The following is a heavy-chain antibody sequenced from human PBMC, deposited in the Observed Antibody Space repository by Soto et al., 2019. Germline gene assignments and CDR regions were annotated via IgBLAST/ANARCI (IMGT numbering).Heavy chain of an antibody. Sequence: SETLSLTCTVSGGSISSYYWSWIRQPPGKGLEWIGYIYYSGSTNYNPSLKSRVTISVDTSKNQFSLKLSSVTAPDTAVYYCAAAREQRLTYWYFDIWGRGTLVTVS. V-gene: IGHV4-59*01. CDR2: IYYSGST. CDR1: GGSISSYY. J-gene: IGHJ2*01. CDR3: AAAREQRLTYWYFDI. D-gene: IGHD6-25*01.